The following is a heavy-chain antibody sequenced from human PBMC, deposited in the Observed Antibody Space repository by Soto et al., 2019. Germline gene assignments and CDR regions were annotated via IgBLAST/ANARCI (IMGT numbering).Heavy chain of an antibody. Sequence: GGSLRLSCAASGFTFSSYGMHWVRQAPGKGLEWVAVISYDGSNKYYADSVKGRFTISRDNSKNTLYLQMNSLRAEDTAVYYCAKDQYSGYASPPGAFDIWGQGTMVTVSS. CDR1: GFTFSSYG. V-gene: IGHV3-30*18. CDR2: ISYDGSNK. D-gene: IGHD5-12*01. CDR3: AKDQYSGYASPPGAFDI. J-gene: IGHJ3*02.